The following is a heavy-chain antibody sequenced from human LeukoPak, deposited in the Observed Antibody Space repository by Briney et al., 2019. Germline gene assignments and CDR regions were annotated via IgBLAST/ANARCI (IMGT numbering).Heavy chain of an antibody. J-gene: IGHJ6*02. CDR2: IYHSGST. CDR3: ARVNGSYGMDV. D-gene: IGHD1-1*01. Sequence: PSETLSLTCTVSGGSISSSSYYWGWIRQPPGKGLEWIGYIYHSGSTYYNPSLKSRVTISVDRSKNQFSLKLSSVTAADTAVYYCARVNGSYGMDVWGQGTTVTVSS. V-gene: IGHV4-30-2*01. CDR1: GGSISSSSYY.